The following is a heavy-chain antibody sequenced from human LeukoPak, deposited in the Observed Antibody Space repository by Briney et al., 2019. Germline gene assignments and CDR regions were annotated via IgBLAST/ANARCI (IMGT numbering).Heavy chain of an antibody. Sequence: PGGSLRLSCAASGFTFSSYGMHWVRQAPGKGLEWVAVISYDGSNKYYADSVKGRFTISRDNSKNTLYLQMNSLRAEDTALYYCAKDSFRSGRYGSPVYWGQGTLVTVSS. D-gene: IGHD3-10*01. V-gene: IGHV3-30*18. CDR3: AKDSFRSGRYGSPVY. CDR2: ISYDGSNK. CDR1: GFTFSSYG. J-gene: IGHJ4*02.